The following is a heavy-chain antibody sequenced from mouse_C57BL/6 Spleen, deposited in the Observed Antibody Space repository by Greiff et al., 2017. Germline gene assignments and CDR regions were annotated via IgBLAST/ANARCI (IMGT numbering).Heavy chain of an antibody. Sequence: QVQLQQPGAELVKPGASVKLSCKASGYTFTSYWMHWVKQRPGQGLEWIGMIHPNSGSTNYNEKFKSKATLTVDKSSSTAYLQLSSLTSEDSAVYYCAKEDLGLDYYGSSLAYWGQGTLVTVSA. D-gene: IGHD1-1*01. J-gene: IGHJ3*01. CDR1: GYTFTSYW. CDR2: IHPNSGST. CDR3: AKEDLGLDYYGSSLAY. V-gene: IGHV1-64*01.